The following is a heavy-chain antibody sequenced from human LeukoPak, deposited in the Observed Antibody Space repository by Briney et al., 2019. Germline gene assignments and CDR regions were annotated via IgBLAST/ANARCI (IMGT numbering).Heavy chain of an antibody. V-gene: IGHV4-39*01. J-gene: IGHJ6*03. Sequence: SETLSLTCTVSGGSISSSNYYWGWIRQPPGKGLEWIGTIYYSGTTYYNPSLESRVTISEDTSKNQFSLPLRSVTAPDPAVYYCARQISDYHYYYMDVWGKGTTVTVSS. CDR2: IYYSGTT. CDR1: GGSISSSNYY. CDR3: ARQISDYHYYYMDV. D-gene: IGHD3-10*01.